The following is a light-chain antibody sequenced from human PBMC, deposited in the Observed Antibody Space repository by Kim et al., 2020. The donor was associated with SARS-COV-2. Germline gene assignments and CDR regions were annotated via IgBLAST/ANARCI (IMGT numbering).Light chain of an antibody. CDR3: LQHNTSPFT. V-gene: IGKV1-17*01. J-gene: IGKJ5*01. CDR1: QDIRND. CDR2: GAS. Sequence: ESVGDRVTITCRASQDIRNDLGWYQQNPGRAPKRLIYGASTLQSGVPSRFSGSGSGTEFTLTISSLQPEDVATYYCLQHNTSPFTFGPGTRLEIK.